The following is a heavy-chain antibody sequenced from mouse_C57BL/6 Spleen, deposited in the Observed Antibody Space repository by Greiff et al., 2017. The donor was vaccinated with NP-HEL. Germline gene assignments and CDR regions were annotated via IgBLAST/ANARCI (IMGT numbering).Heavy chain of an antibody. CDR3: TRDWGYFDY. D-gene: IGHD2-2*01. CDR2: ISSGGDYI. CDR1: GFTFSSYA. V-gene: IGHV5-9-1*02. J-gene: IGHJ2*01. Sequence: DVHLVESGEGLVKPGGSLKLSCAASGFTFSSYAMSWVRQTPEKRLEWVAYISSGGDYIYYADTVKGRFTISRDNARNTLYLQMSSLKSEDTAMYYCTRDWGYFDYWGQGTTLTVSS.